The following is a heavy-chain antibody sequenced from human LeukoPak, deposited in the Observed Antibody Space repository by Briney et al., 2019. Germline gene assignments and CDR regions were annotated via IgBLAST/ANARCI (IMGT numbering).Heavy chain of an antibody. CDR3: AKGVLVPPTYFDY. D-gene: IGHD3-3*01. J-gene: IGHJ4*02. V-gene: IGHV3-30*02. CDR2: IRDDGNTK. CDR1: GFTFSSYG. Sequence: GGSLRLSCAASGFTFSSYGMHWVRQAPGKGLEWVAYIRDDGNTKYYADSVKGRFTISRDNSKNTLFLQMNSLRAEDTAVYYCAKGVLVPPTYFDYWAREPWSPSPQ.